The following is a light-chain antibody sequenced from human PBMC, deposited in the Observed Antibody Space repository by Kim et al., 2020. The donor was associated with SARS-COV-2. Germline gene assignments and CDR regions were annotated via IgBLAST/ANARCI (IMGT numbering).Light chain of an antibody. Sequence: PGGTVTLTCGSNTGAVTSGHYPYWFQQKPGQVPRTLMYEATNGYPWTPARCSGSLLGGKAALTLSGAQPEDEADYYCFLSYSGIVIFGGGTQLTVL. CDR2: EAT. J-gene: IGLJ2*01. CDR3: FLSYSGIVI. V-gene: IGLV7-46*01. CDR1: TGAVTSGHY.